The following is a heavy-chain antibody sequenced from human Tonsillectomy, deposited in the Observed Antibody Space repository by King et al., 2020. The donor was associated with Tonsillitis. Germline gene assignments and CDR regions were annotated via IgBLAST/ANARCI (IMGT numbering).Heavy chain of an antibody. CDR1: GFTFSSYA. J-gene: IGHJ6*03. CDR2: ISYDGSNK. Sequence: VQLVESGGGVVQPGRSLRLSCAASGFTFSSYAMHWVRQAPGKGLEWVAVISYDGSNKYYADSVKGRFTISRDNSKNTLYLQMNSLRAEDTAVYYCARVRAHLVIVATIEGYYYYYMDVWGKGTTVTVSS. D-gene: IGHD5-12*01. CDR3: ARVRAHLVIVATIEGYYYYYMDV. V-gene: IGHV3-30-3*01.